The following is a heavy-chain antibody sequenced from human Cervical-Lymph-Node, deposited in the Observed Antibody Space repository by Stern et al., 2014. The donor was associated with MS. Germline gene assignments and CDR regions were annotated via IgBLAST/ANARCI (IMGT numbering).Heavy chain of an antibody. J-gene: IGHJ4*02. CDR3: ARRPYSSSPLRFDY. D-gene: IGHD6-13*01. CDR1: GYSFTSYW. Sequence: MQLVQSGAEVKKPGESLKISCKGSGYSFTSYWIGWVRQMPGKGLEWMGIIYPGDSYTTYRPSFQGQFTISADKSISTAYLQWSSLKASDTAMYYCARRPYSSSPLRFDYWGQGTLVTVSS. CDR2: IYPGDSYT. V-gene: IGHV5-51*01.